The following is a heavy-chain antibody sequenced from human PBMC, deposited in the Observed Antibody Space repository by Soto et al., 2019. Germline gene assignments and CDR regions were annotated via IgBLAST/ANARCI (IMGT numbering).Heavy chain of an antibody. CDR1: GFTFSSYA. CDR3: ARPARECSSPGCAN. D-gene: IGHD2-2*01. Sequence: GGSLRLSCAASGFTFSSYAMSWVRQAPGKGLEWVSAISGSGGSTYYVDSVKGRFTISRDNSKNTLYLQMNSLRAEDTAVYYCARPARECSSPGCANWGQGTLVTVSS. J-gene: IGHJ4*02. V-gene: IGHV3-23*01. CDR2: ISGSGGST.